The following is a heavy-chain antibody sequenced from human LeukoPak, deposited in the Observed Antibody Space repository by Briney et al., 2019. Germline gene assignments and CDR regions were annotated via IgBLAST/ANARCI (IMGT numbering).Heavy chain of an antibody. Sequence: ASVKVSCKASGYTFTGYYMHWVRQAPGQGLEWMGWINPNSGGTNYAQKFQGRVTMTRDTSISTAYMELSRLRSDDTAVYYCARDQDYGGTSDYWGQGTLVTVPS. CDR1: GYTFTGYY. CDR2: INPNSGGT. J-gene: IGHJ4*02. D-gene: IGHD4-23*01. V-gene: IGHV1-2*02. CDR3: ARDQDYGGTSDY.